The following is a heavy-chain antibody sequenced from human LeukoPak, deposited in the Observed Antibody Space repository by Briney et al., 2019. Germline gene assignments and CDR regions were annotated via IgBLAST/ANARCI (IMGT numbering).Heavy chain of an antibody. CDR2: ISYDGSNK. J-gene: IGHJ4*02. CDR1: GFTFSSYA. Sequence: GGSLRLPCAASGFTFSSYAMHWVRQAPGKGLEWVAVISYDGSNKYYADSVKGRFTISRDNSKNTLYLQMNSLRAEDTAVYYCATISGYDYSLDFDYWGQGTLVTVSS. CDR3: ATISGYDYSLDFDY. D-gene: IGHD5-12*01. V-gene: IGHV3-30*04.